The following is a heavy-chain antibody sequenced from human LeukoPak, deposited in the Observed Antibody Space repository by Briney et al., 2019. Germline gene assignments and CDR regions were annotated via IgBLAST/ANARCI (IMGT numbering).Heavy chain of an antibody. CDR3: ARDVGGAGSH. J-gene: IGHJ4*02. D-gene: IGHD3-10*01. V-gene: IGHV3-74*01. CDR2: IYEHGTTI. Sequence: SGGSLRLSCAASGFTFSRYWMLWVRQAPGEGLVWVSRIYEHGTTIDYADSVRDRFIISRDNAKNTLYLHMNSLRVEDTAMYYCARDVGGAGSHWGEGRPVTVSS. CDR1: GFTFSRYW.